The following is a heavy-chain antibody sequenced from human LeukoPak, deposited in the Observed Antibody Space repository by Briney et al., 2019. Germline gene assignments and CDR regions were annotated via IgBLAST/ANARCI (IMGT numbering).Heavy chain of an antibody. CDR1: GFTFSSYA. Sequence: GGSLRLSCAASGFTFSSYAMSWVRQAPGKGLEWVSAISGSGGSTYYADSVKGRFTISRDNSKNTLYLQMNSLRAEDTAVYYCAKSFGYSSSWYPALGYWGQGTLVTVSS. CDR3: AKSFGYSSSWYPALGY. CDR2: ISGSGGST. V-gene: IGHV3-23*01. D-gene: IGHD6-13*01. J-gene: IGHJ4*02.